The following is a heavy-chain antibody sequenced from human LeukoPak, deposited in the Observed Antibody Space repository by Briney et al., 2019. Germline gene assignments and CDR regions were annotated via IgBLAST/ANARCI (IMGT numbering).Heavy chain of an antibody. CDR1: GGSISSDY. J-gene: IGHJ4*02. CDR2: IYYSGTT. Sequence: SETLSLTCTVSGGSISSDYWSGIRQSPGKGLEWIGYIYYSGTTSYNPSLKSRVTISLDTSKNQFSLKLSPVTAADTAVYYCARGANWGSPDYWGQGTLVTVSS. D-gene: IGHD7-27*01. CDR3: ARGANWGSPDY. V-gene: IGHV4-59*01.